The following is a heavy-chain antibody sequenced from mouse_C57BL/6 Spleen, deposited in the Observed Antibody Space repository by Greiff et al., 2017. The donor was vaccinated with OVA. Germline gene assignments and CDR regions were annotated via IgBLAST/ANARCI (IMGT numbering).Heavy chain of an antibody. J-gene: IGHJ3*01. CDR3: AKVGGSSWFAY. Sequence: QVQLKESGPGLVAPSQSLSITCTASGFSLTSYGVSWVRQPPGKGLEWLGVIWGDGCTNYYSALISRLSISKDNSKTQVFLRLNSLQADDAATHYCAKVGGSSWFAYWCQGTLVTVSA. D-gene: IGHD1-1*01. V-gene: IGHV2-3*01. CDR2: IWGDGCT. CDR1: GFSLTSYG.